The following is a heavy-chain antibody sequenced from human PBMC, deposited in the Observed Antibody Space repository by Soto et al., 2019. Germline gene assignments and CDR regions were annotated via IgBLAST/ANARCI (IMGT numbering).Heavy chain of an antibody. CDR1: GYTFTSYY. CDR3: ARGQEVVVPAAPNWFDP. CDR2: INPSGGST. J-gene: IGHJ5*02. D-gene: IGHD2-2*01. V-gene: IGHV1-46*01. Sequence: QVQLVQSGAEVKKPGASVKVSCKASGYTFTSYYMHWVRQAPGQGLEWMGIINPSGGSTSYAQKFQGRVTMTRDTSTSTVYMELSSLRSEDTAVYDCARGQEVVVPAAPNWFDPWGQGTLVTVSS.